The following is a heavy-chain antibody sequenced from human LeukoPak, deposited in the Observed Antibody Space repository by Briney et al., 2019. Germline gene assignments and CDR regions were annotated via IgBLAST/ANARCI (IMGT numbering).Heavy chain of an antibody. Sequence: GGSLRLSCVVSGITVSNYDMSWVRQAPGKGLEWVSGIRESGGSTYYADSVKGRFTISRDNSKNTLYLQMNSLRAEDTAVYYCAKFPDSSGWCDYWGQGTLVTVSS. CDR3: AKFPDSSGWCDY. CDR2: IRESGGST. V-gene: IGHV3-23*01. D-gene: IGHD6-19*01. CDR1: GITVSNYD. J-gene: IGHJ4*02.